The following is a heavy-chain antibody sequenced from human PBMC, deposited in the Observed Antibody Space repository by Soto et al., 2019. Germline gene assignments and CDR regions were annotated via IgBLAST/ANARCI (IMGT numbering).Heavy chain of an antibody. Sequence: SETLSLTCTVSGGSISSYYWSWIRQPPGKGLEWIGYIYYSGSTNYNPSLKSRVTISVDTSKNQFSLELSSVTAADTAVYYCARQHLTPSHPYSSSWYWFDPWREGTLGTVS. V-gene: IGHV4-59*08. CDR1: GGSISSYY. CDR2: IYYSGST. D-gene: IGHD6-13*01. J-gene: IGHJ5*02. CDR3: ARQHLTPSHPYSSSWYWFDP.